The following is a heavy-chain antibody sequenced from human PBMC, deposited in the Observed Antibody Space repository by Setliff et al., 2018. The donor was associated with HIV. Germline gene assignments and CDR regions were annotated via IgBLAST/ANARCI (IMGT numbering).Heavy chain of an antibody. V-gene: IGHV1-69*04. J-gene: IGHJ4*02. CDR2: IVPLLGVP. CDR1: GGTFSSYA. Sequence: GASVKVSCKASGGTFSSYAISWVRQAPGQGLEWMGRIVPLLGVPDYAQKFQGRLTMTRDTSTNTVYMELSRLRSDDTAVYYCARDYYDSSGYIFFPGLPDYWGQGTLVTVSS. D-gene: IGHD3-22*01. CDR3: ARDYYDSSGYIFFPGLPDY.